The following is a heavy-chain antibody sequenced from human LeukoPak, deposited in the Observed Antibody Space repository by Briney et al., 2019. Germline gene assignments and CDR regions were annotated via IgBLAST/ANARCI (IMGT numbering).Heavy chain of an antibody. V-gene: IGHV3-23*01. CDR2: ISGNGVVT. CDR1: GFTFSNYA. Sequence: GGSLRLSCAASGFTFSNYAMSWVRQAPGKGLEWVSSISGNGVVTYYADSVKGRFTISRDNSKNTLYMQMNSLRAEDTAVYYCAKDQFDPWGQGTLVSVSS. CDR3: AKDQFDP. J-gene: IGHJ5*02.